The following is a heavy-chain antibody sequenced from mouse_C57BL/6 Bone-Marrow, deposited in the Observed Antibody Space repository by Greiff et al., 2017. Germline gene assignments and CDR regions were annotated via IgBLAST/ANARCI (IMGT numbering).Heavy chain of an antibody. CDR3: ARWAYYSNYAFAY. V-gene: IGHV1-26*01. D-gene: IGHD2-5*01. J-gene: IGHJ3*01. CDR1: GYTFTDYY. Sequence: VQLQQSGPELVKPGASVKISCKASGYTFTDYYMNWVKQSHGKSLELIGDINPNNGGTSYNQKFKGKATLTVDHSSSTAYMELRSLTSEDSAVYYCARWAYYSNYAFAYWGQGTLVTVSA. CDR2: INPNNGGT.